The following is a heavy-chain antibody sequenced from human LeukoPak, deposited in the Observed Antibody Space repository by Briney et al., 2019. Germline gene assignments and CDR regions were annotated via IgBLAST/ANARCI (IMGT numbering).Heavy chain of an antibody. Sequence: GGSLRLSCAASGFDFIRYNMNWVRQAPGKGLERVSSVTSGDYKYYADSLKGRFTISRDNAEDSLYLQMDSLSVDDTAVYYCARDLRISGMDVWGKGTTVTVSS. J-gene: IGHJ6*03. CDR2: VTSGDYK. D-gene: IGHD2/OR15-2a*01. CDR3: ARDLRISGMDV. CDR1: GFDFIRYN. V-gene: IGHV3-21*01.